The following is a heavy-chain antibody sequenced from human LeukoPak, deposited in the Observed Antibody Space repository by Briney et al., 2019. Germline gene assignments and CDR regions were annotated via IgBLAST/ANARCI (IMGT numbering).Heavy chain of an antibody. Sequence: SETLSLTCTVSGGSISSYYWSWIRQPAGKGLEWIGRIYTSESTNYNPSLKSRVTMSVDTSKNQFSLKLSSVTAADTAVYYCARDSPYGDYDSYMDVWGKGTTVTVSS. CDR2: IYTSEST. CDR1: GGSISSYY. J-gene: IGHJ6*03. CDR3: ARDSPYGDYDSYMDV. V-gene: IGHV4-4*07. D-gene: IGHD4-17*01.